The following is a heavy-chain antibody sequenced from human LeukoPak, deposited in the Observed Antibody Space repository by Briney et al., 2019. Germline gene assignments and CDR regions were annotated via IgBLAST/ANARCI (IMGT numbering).Heavy chain of an antibody. CDR1: GDSVSSNSVA. Sequence: SQTLSLTCAISGDSVSSNSVAWNWIRQSPSRGLEWLGRTYYRSKWFNDYAVSVKSRIIINPDTSKNQFSLQLNSVTPEDTAVYYCAREPSGYDSGPVDYWGQGTLVTVSS. J-gene: IGHJ4*02. D-gene: IGHD5-12*01. CDR3: AREPSGYDSGPVDY. CDR2: TYYRSKWFN. V-gene: IGHV6-1*01.